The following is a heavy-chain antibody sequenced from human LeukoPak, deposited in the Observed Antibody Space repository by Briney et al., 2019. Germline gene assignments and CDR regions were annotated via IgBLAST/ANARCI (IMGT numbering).Heavy chain of an antibody. J-gene: IGHJ3*02. CDR2: IRYDGTNI. D-gene: IGHD2/OR15-2a*01. V-gene: IGHV3-30*02. CDR3: AKDTLSTYPEAFDI. Sequence: PGGSLRLSCAASGFTFNDYYMHWVRQAPGKGLEWVAFIRYDGTNIYYTDSVKGRFTISRDNSKNTLYLQMNSLRAEDTAIYYCAKDTLSTYPEAFDIWGQGTMVTVSS. CDR1: GFTFNDYY.